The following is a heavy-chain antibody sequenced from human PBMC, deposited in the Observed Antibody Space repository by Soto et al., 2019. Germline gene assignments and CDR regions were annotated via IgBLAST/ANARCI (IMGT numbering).Heavy chain of an antibody. V-gene: IGHV3-23*01. CDR3: AKVVAYLEY. CDR1: RFTFSTYT. CDR2: IIGSGDST. Sequence: PGGSLRLSWEASRFTFSTYTINWVRQGPGQGLEWVSAIIGSGDSTYYADSVKGRFTISRDNSKNTLYLQMNSLRAEDTAVYYCAKVVAYLEYWGQGTLVTVSS. J-gene: IGHJ4*02. D-gene: IGHD5-12*01.